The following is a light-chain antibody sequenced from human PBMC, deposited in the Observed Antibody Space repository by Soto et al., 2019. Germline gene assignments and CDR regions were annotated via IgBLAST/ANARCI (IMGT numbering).Light chain of an antibody. CDR2: GAS. Sequence: EIVLTQSPGTLSLSPGERATLSCRASQSVSSSYLAWYQQKPGQAPRLLIYGASSRDTGIPDRFSGSGSGTGFTLTISRLVPEDCAVYYCQQDGSSPTWTFGQGTKVEIK. V-gene: IGKV3-20*01. J-gene: IGKJ1*01. CDR1: QSVSSSY. CDR3: QQDGSSPTWT.